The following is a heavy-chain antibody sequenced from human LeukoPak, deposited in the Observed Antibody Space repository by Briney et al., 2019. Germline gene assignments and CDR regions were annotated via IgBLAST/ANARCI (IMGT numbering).Heavy chain of an antibody. V-gene: IGHV3-30*01. Sequence: GRSLRLSCAASGFTFRSYPMHWVRQAPGKGLEWVAVVSYDGSGENYADSVNGRFTISRDNSKNTLYLQMNSLRAEDTAVFYCARDGVGTAFDLWGQGTMVTVSS. D-gene: IGHD1-26*01. CDR3: ARDGVGTAFDL. J-gene: IGHJ3*01. CDR1: GFTFRSYP. CDR2: VSYDGSGE.